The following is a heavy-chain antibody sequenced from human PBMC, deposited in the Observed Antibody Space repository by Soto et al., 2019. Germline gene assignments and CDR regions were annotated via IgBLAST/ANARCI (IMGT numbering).Heavy chain of an antibody. J-gene: IGHJ4*02. CDR1: GGSFSGYY. D-gene: IGHD2-15*01. CDR3: ASGGYGGSSGLGHLDY. CDR2: INYSGST. Sequence: QVQLQQWGAGLLKPSETLSLTCAVYGGSFSGYYWSWIRQPPGKGLEWIGEINYSGSTNYKPSLKSRVTISVDTSKNQFSLKLSSVTAADTAVYYCASGGYGGSSGLGHLDYWGQGTLVTVSS. V-gene: IGHV4-34*01.